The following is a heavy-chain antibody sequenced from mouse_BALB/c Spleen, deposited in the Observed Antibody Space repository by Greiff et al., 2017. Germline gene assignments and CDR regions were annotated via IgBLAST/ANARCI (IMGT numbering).Heavy chain of an antibody. CDR1: GFTFTDYY. D-gene: IGHD2-4*01. V-gene: IGHV7-3*02. Sequence: EVMLVESGGGLVQPGGSLRLSCATSGFTFTDYYMSWVRQPPGKALEWLGFIRNKANGYTTEYSASVKGRFTISRDNSQSILYLQMNTLRAEDSATYYCARAMITTGYYFDYWGQGTTLTVSS. CDR2: IRNKANGYTT. CDR3: ARAMITTGYYFDY. J-gene: IGHJ2*01.